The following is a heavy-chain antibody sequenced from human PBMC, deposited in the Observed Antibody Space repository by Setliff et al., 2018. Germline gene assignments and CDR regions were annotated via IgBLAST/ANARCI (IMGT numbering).Heavy chain of an antibody. J-gene: IGHJ4*02. CDR2: MYFSGST. Sequence: SEILSLTCTVSGGSISSSSYYWGWIRQPPGKGLEWIGSMYFSGSTYYNPSLKSRVTMSIDKSKNEFSLKMSSVTAADTAVYYCARAPRYFDSTGSYFDGWGQGTLVTVSS. D-gene: IGHD3-22*01. CDR3: ARAPRYFDSTGSYFDG. V-gene: IGHV4-39*07. CDR1: GGSISSSSYY.